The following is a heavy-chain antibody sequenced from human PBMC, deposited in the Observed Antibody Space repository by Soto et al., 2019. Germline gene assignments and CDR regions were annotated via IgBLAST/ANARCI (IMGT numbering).Heavy chain of an antibody. J-gene: IGHJ6*02. D-gene: IGHD3-3*01. CDR3: VKDWSGDKCPCMDV. CDR2: ISGSGDRT. CDR1: GFTFSTHA. V-gene: IGHV3-23*01. Sequence: EAQLSESGGDSVQPGGSLRLSCGASGFTFSTHAMSWVRRFPGKGLQWASAISGSGDRTYYADSVKGRFTISRDNSRNMLYLQMNSRSAEDTAIYYCVKDWSGDKCPCMDVWGPGTTVTVSS.